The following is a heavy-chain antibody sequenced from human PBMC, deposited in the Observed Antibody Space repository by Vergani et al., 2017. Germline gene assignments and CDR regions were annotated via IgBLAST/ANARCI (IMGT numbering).Heavy chain of an antibody. D-gene: IGHD2-2*01. V-gene: IGHV3-23*01. CDR1: GFTFSSYA. J-gene: IGHJ4*02. CDR2: ISGSGGTT. Sequence: EVQLLESGGGLVQPGGSLRLSCAASGFTFSSYAMSWVRQAPEKGLEWVSAISGSGGTTYYADSVKGRFTISRDNSKNTVYLQMNSLRAEDTAVYYCASQLRPVYYFDYWGQGTLVTVSS. CDR3: ASQLRPVYYFDY.